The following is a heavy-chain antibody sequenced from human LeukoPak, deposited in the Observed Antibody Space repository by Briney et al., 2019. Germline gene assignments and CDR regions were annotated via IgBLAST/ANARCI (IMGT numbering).Heavy chain of an antibody. D-gene: IGHD3-22*01. CDR3: ARSRHSYDSSGFPHY. J-gene: IGHJ4*02. V-gene: IGHV3-20*04. CDR2: INWNGGST. Sequence: GGSRRLSCAASGFTFDDYSMTWVRQAPGKGLEWVSGINWNGGSTGYADSVKGRFTISRDNAKNSLYLQMNSLRAEDTALYYCARSRHSYDSSGFPHYWGQGTLVTVSS. CDR1: GFTFDDYS.